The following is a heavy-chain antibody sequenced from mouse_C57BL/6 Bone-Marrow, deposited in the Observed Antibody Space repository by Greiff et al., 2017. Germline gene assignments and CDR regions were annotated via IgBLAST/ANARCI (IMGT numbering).Heavy chain of an antibody. J-gene: IGHJ2*01. Sequence: VQRVESGGDLVKPGGSLKLSCAASGFTFSSYGMSWVRQTPDKRLEWVATISSGGSYTYYPDSVKGRFTISRDNAKNTQYLQMSSLKSEDTAMYYCARSPLYYYGSSPYFDYWGQGTTLTVSS. CDR1: GFTFSSYG. D-gene: IGHD1-1*01. CDR2: ISSGGSYT. CDR3: ARSPLYYYGSSPYFDY. V-gene: IGHV5-6*01.